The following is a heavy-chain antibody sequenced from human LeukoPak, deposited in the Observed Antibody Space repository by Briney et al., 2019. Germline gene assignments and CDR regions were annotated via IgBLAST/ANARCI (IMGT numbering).Heavy chain of an antibody. D-gene: IGHD3-9*01. V-gene: IGHV1-2*02. J-gene: IGHJ5*02. Sequence: EASVKVSCMASGYTFTSYYLHWVRRAPGQGPEWMGWINPNNGATNYAQKFEGRVAMTRDTSISTAYMELSRLISDDTAVYYCAKAGFGAHGFDPWGQGTLVTVSS. CDR3: AKAGFGAHGFDP. CDR2: INPNNGAT. CDR1: GYTFTSYY.